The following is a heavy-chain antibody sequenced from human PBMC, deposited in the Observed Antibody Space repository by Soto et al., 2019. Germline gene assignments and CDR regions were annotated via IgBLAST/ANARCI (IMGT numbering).Heavy chain of an antibody. CDR1: GGSINSGGYY. CDR2: IYYSGTT. J-gene: IGHJ4*02. D-gene: IGHD6-13*01. V-gene: IGHV4-31*03. CDR3: ARRIPRAGLFDY. Sequence: QVQLQESGPGLVKPSQTLSLTCTVSGGSINSGGYYWSWIRQHPGKGLEWVGYIYYSGTTYYNPSLQSRLTISRDTPKNQLSLKLTSVTAADTAMYYCARRIPRAGLFDYWGQGTLVSVSS.